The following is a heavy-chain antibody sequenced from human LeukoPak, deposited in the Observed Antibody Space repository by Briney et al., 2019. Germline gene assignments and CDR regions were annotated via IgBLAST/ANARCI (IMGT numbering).Heavy chain of an antibody. CDR1: GGSISSYY. Sequence: SETLSLTCTVSGGSISSYYWSWIRQPPGKGLEWIGYIYHSGSTNYNPSLKSRVTISVDTSKNQFSLKLSSVTAADTAVYYCARDSRMTTVATSDAFDIWGQGTMVTVSS. J-gene: IGHJ3*02. V-gene: IGHV4-59*01. D-gene: IGHD4-17*01. CDR3: ARDSRMTTVATSDAFDI. CDR2: IYHSGST.